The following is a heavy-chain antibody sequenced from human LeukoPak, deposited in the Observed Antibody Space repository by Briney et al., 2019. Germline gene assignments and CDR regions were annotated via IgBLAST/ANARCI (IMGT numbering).Heavy chain of an antibody. V-gene: IGHV4-4*07. Sequence: PSETLSLTCTVSGGSINSYYWSWIRQPAGKGLEWIGRIYSSGSTNYNPSLKSRVTMSVDTSKNQFSPKLSSVTAADTAVYYCARTRPQDGYNFFDYWGQGTLVTVSS. J-gene: IGHJ4*02. CDR2: IYSSGST. CDR1: GGSINSYY. CDR3: ARTRPQDGYNFFDY. D-gene: IGHD5-24*01.